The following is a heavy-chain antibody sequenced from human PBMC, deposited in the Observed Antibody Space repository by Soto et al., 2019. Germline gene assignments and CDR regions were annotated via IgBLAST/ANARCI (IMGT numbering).Heavy chain of an antibody. D-gene: IGHD3-3*01. J-gene: IGHJ5*02. Sequence: PSETLSLTCTVSGGSISGCYWSWLRQPPGKGLEWIGYIYNIGSTNYNPSLRSRVTMSIDTSQEQFSLKLSSVTAADTAVYYCARWWSGSRQGFDPWGQGTLVTVSS. CDR2: IYNIGST. CDR3: ARWWSGSRQGFDP. V-gene: IGHV4-59*12. CDR1: GGSISGCY.